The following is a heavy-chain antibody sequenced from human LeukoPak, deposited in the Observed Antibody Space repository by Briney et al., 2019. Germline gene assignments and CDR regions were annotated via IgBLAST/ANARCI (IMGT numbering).Heavy chain of an antibody. Sequence: SETLSLTCAVYGGSFSGYYWSWIRQPPGKGLEWIGEINHSGSTNYNPSLKSRVTISVDTSKNQFSLKLSSVTAADTAVYYCAKIVGPKQVELSDFDYWGQGTLVPVSS. CDR3: AKIVGPKQVELSDFDY. CDR1: GGSFSGYY. V-gene: IGHV4-34*01. CDR2: INHSGST. J-gene: IGHJ4*02. D-gene: IGHD1-26*01.